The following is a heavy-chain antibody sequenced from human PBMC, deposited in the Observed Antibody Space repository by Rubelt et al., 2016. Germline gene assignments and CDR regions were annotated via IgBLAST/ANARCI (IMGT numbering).Heavy chain of an antibody. CDR2: IYYSGST. CDR1: GGSISSYH. J-gene: IGHJ4*02. V-gene: IGHV4-59*12. Sequence: QVQLQESGPGLVKPSETLSLTCTVSGGSISSYHCSWIRQPPGKGLEWIGYIYYSGSTTYNPSLKSRVTISVDTSKNQLPLKLGSVTASDTAVYYCARVHRTAAGCPFDNWGQGILVAVSS. D-gene: IGHD6-13*01. CDR3: ARVHRTAAGCPFDN.